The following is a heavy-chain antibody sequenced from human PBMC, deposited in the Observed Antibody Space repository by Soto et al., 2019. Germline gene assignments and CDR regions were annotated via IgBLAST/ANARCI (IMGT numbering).Heavy chain of an antibody. CDR1: GYTSTNYP. V-gene: IGHV1-3*04. D-gene: IGHD4-17*01. CDR2: INTGNGNT. Sequence: HVQLVQSGAEVKKPGASVKVSCKASGYTSTNYPMHWVRQAPGQRLEWMGWINTGNGNTKYSQKFQGRVTITRDTSSSTAYMELSSLRSEDTAVYYCAREPVTTNTFDIWGQGTMVTVSS. CDR3: AREPVTTNTFDI. J-gene: IGHJ3*02.